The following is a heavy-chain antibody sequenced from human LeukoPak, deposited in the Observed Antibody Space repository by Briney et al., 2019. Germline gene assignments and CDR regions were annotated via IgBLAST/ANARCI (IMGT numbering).Heavy chain of an antibody. CDR1: GFTFSDYY. V-gene: IGHV3-11*04. D-gene: IGHD3-10*01. J-gene: IGHJ6*03. Sequence: GGSLRLSCAASGFTFSDYYMSWIRQAPGKGLEWVSYISSSGSTIYYADSVKGRFTISRDNAKNSLYLQMNSLRAEDTAVYYCARVEFTMVRGVIISYYYMDVWGKGTTVTISS. CDR3: ARVEFTMVRGVIISYYYMDV. CDR2: ISSSGSTI.